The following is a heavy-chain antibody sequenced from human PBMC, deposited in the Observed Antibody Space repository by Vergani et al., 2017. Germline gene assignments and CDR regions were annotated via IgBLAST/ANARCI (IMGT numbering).Heavy chain of an antibody. D-gene: IGHD3-16*01. CDR1: GYTFTSYY. Sequence: QVQLVQSGAEVKKPGASVKVSCKASGYTFTSYYMHWVRQAPGQGLEWMGIINPSGGSTSYAQKFQGRVTMTRDTSTITVYMELSSLRSEDTAVYYCANALYTSGGDYWGQGTLVTVSS. CDR3: ANALYTSGGDY. V-gene: IGHV1-46*03. CDR2: INPSGGST. J-gene: IGHJ4*02.